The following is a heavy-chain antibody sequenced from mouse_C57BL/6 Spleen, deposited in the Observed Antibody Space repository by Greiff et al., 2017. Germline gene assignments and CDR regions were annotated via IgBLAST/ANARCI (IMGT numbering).Heavy chain of an antibody. CDR2: IEPNSGGT. V-gene: IGHV1-72*01. D-gene: IGHD2-4*01. Sequence: QVQLKQPGAELVKPGASVKLSCKASGYTFTSYWMHWVKQRPGRGLEWIGRIEPNSGGTKYNEKFKSKATLTVDKPSSTAYMQLSSLTSEDSAVYYCARYYDYDGGFAYWGQGTLVTVSA. CDR3: ARYYDYDGGFAY. J-gene: IGHJ3*01. CDR1: GYTFTSYW.